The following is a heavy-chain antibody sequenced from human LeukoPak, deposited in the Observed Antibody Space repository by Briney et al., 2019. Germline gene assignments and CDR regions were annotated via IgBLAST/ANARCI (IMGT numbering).Heavy chain of an antibody. CDR2: ISSSSSYI. D-gene: IGHD6-13*01. CDR1: GFTFSSYS. Sequence: NPGRSLRLSCAASGFTFSSYSMNWVRQAPGKGLEWVSSISSSSSYIYYADSVKGRFTISRDNAKNSLYLQMNSLRAEDTAVYYCARAAAGTGYFDYWGQGTLVTVSS. CDR3: ARAAAGTGYFDY. J-gene: IGHJ4*02. V-gene: IGHV3-21*01.